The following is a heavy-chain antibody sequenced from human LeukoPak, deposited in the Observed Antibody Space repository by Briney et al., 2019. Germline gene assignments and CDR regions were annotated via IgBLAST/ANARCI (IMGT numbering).Heavy chain of an antibody. CDR2: INPNSGGT. CDR1: GYTFTGYY. J-gene: IGHJ5*02. V-gene: IGHV1-2*02. Sequence: ASVKVSCKASGYTFTGYYMHWVRLAPGQGLEWMGWINPNSGGTNYAQKFQGRVTMTRDTSISTAYMELSRLRSDDTAVYYCAREYDILTGYPQFDPWGQGTLVTVSS. D-gene: IGHD3-9*01. CDR3: AREYDILTGYPQFDP.